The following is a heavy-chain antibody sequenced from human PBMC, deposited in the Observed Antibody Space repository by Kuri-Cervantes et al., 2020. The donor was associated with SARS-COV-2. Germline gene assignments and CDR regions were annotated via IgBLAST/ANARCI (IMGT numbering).Heavy chain of an antibody. CDR3: VKGPYQLLYYYYGMDV. CDR2: ISGSDSST. J-gene: IGHJ6*02. Sequence: GESLKISCAASGFTIRSYTMRWLRQAPGKGLEWVSSISGSDSSTYYADSVKGRFTISRDNSKNTLYLQMSSLRAEDTAVYYCVKGPYQLLYYYYGMDVWGQGTTVTVSS. V-gene: IGHV3-23*01. CDR1: GFTIRSYT. D-gene: IGHD2-2*01.